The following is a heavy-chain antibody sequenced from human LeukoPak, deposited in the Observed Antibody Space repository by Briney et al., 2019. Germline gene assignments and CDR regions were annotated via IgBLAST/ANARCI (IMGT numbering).Heavy chain of an antibody. D-gene: IGHD6-13*01. J-gene: IGHJ4*02. V-gene: IGHV4-59*01. CDR2: IYYSGST. CDR3: ARVGYSSSWYSYFDY. CDR1: GGSISSYY. Sequence: PSETLSLTCTVSGGSISSYYWSWIRPPTGKGLEWIGYIYYSGSTNYNPSLKSRVTISVDTSKNQFSLKLSSVAAADTAVYYCARVGYSSSWYSYFDYWGQGALVTVSS.